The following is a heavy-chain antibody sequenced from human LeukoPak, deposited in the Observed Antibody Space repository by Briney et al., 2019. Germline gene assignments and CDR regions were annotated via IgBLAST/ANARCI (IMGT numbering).Heavy chain of an antibody. D-gene: IGHD6-13*01. J-gene: IGHJ5*02. CDR3: ARDRSSSWYVVWFDP. V-gene: IGHV3-11*04. Sequence: PGGSLRFSCAASGFTFSDYYMSWIRQAPGKGLEWVSYISSSGSTIYYADSVKGRFTISRDNAKNSLYLQMNSLRAEDTAVYYCARDRSSSWYVVWFDPWGQGTLVTVSS. CDR1: GFTFSDYY. CDR2: ISSSGSTI.